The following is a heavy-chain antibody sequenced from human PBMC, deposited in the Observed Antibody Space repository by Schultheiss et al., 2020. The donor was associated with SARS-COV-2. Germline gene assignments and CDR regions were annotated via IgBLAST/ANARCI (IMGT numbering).Heavy chain of an antibody. J-gene: IGHJ5*02. CDR3: ARKNYGDYENWFDP. Sequence: SQTLSLTCTVSGGSISSSSYYWGWIRQPPGKGLEWIGYIYYSGSTNYNPSLKSRVTISVDTSKNQFSLKLSSVTAADTAVYYCARKNYGDYENWFDPWGQGTLVTVSS. D-gene: IGHD4-17*01. CDR1: GGSISSSSYY. CDR2: IYYSGST. V-gene: IGHV4-61*05.